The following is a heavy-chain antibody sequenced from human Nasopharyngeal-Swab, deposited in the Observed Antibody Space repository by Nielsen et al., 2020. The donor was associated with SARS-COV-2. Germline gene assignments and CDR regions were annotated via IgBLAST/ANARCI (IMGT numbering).Heavy chain of an antibody. CDR1: GFTLSSNS. Sequence: GESLKISCAASGFTLSSNSMNWVRQAPGKGLEWVSSISTSSSYLYYADSVKGRFTISRDNAKNTLYLQMSSLGPEDTAVYYCVKQTPYTDWGQGTLVTVSS. CDR2: ISTSSSYL. CDR3: VKQTPYTD. J-gene: IGHJ4*02. D-gene: IGHD1/OR15-1a*01. V-gene: IGHV3-21*01.